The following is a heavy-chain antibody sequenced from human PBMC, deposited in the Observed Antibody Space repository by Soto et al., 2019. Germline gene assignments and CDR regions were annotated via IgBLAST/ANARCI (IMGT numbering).Heavy chain of an antibody. Sequence: EVQLVESGGGLVKPGGSLRLSCAASGFTFSSYSMNWVRQAPGKGLEWVSSISSSSSYIYYADSVKGRFTISRDNAKNSLHLQMNSLRAEDTAVYYCARKSSSSGGMDVWGQGTTVTVSS. D-gene: IGHD6-6*01. CDR1: GFTFSSYS. J-gene: IGHJ6*02. CDR3: ARKSSSSGGMDV. CDR2: ISSSSSYI. V-gene: IGHV3-21*01.